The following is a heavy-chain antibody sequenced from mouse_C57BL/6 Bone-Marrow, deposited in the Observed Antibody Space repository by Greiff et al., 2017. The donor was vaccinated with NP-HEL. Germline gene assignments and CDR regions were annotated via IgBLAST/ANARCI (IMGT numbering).Heavy chain of an antibody. CDR1: GYTFTSYF. CDR3: ARYYDGSSSFDN. CDR2: IDPNSGGT. V-gene: IGHV1-72*01. J-gene: IGHJ2*01. Sequence: QVQLQQSGAELVKPGASVKLSCKASGYTFTSYFMHWVKQSPGRGLEWIGRIDPNSGGTKYNEKFKSKATLTVDKPSSTAYMQLNSLTSEDSAVYYGARYYDGSSSFDNWGQGTTITVSA. D-gene: IGHD1-1*01.